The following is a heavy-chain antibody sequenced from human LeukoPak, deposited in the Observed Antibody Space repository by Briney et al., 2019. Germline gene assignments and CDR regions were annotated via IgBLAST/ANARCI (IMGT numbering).Heavy chain of an antibody. J-gene: IGHJ4*02. CDR3: AKGDGELAH. CDR2: IYPADSDT. V-gene: IGHV5-51*01. D-gene: IGHD1-7*01. Sequence: GESLKISCKASGYSFSSYWIGWMRQMPGKGLEWMGVIYPADSDTRYSPSFQGQVTISADKSISTAYLQWSSLRASDTAVYYCAKGDGELAHWGQGTLVTVSS. CDR1: GYSFSSYW.